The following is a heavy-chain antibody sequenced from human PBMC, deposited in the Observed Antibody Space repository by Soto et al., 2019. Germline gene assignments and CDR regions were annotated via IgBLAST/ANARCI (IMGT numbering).Heavy chain of an antibody. CDR3: ARGIPGHYGFDV. Sequence: EVQLVESGGGLVQAVESLRLSCEASGFTFSNYWMHWVRQVPGKGLVWVSRIKGDVSSMNYADSVKGRFTISRDNAKNTVFLQMDSLGAEDTAVYYCARGIPGHYGFDVWGQGTMVTVSS. J-gene: IGHJ3*01. CDR1: GFTFSNYW. CDR2: IKGDVSSM. V-gene: IGHV3-74*01. D-gene: IGHD3-10*01.